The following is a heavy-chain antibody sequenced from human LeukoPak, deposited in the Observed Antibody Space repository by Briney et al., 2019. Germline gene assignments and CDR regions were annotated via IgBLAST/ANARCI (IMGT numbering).Heavy chain of an antibody. J-gene: IGHJ4*02. Sequence: ASVKVSFKASGGTFSSYAISWVRQAPGQGLEWMGRIIPIFGTANYAQKFQGRVTITTDESTSTAYMELSSLRSEDTAVYYCASDGSYYGPLGNWGQGTLVTVSS. D-gene: IGHD1-26*01. CDR2: IIPIFGTA. CDR3: ASDGSYYGPLGN. V-gene: IGHV1-69*05. CDR1: GGTFSSYA.